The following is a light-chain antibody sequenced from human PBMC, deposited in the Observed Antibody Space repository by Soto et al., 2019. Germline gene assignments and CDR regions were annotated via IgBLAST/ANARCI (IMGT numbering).Light chain of an antibody. CDR2: AAS. Sequence: DIQMTQSPSSLSASVGDRVTITCRAGQSISTYLNWYQQKPGKAPNLLIYAASTLQSGVPSRFSGTGSGTDFTLTIGTLQPEDFATYYCQQSYSIPLTFGGGTKVEIK. CDR3: QQSYSIPLT. V-gene: IGKV1-39*01. J-gene: IGKJ4*01. CDR1: QSISTY.